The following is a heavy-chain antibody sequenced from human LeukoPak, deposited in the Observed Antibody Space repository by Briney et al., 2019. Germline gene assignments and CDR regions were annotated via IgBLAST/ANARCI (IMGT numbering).Heavy chain of an antibody. J-gene: IGHJ4*02. CDR2: ISAYNGNT. D-gene: IGHD4-17*01. V-gene: IGHV1-18*01. CDR3: ARDPTGYGDYPY. CDR1: GYTFTSYG. Sequence: ASVKVSCKASGYTFTSYGICWVRQAPGQGLEWMGWISAYNGNTNYAQKLQGRVTMTTDTSTSTAYMELRGLRSDDTAVYYCARDPTGYGDYPYWGQGTLVTVSS.